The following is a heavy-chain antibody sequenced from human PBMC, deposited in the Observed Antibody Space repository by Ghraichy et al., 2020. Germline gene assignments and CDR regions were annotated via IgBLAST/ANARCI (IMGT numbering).Heavy chain of an antibody. J-gene: IGHJ3*02. Sequence: ASVKVSCKASGYTFTSYDINWVRQATGQGLEWMGWMNPNSGNTGYAQKFQGRVTMTRNTSISTAYMELSSLRSEDTAVYYCARAPAKRGYSSRLRETKNAFDIWGQGTMVTVSS. CDR2: MNPNSGNT. D-gene: IGHD5-18*01. CDR3: ARAPAKRGYSSRLRETKNAFDI. V-gene: IGHV1-8*01. CDR1: GYTFTSYD.